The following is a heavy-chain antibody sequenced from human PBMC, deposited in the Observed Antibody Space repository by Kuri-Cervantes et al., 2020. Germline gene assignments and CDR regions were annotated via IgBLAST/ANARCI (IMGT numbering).Heavy chain of an antibody. CDR3: ARVSSDIAAAGYFDY. Sequence: GGSLRLSCAASGFTFSNYGMHWVRQAPGKGLEWVAVISYDGSNKYYADSVKGRFTISRDNSKNTLYLQMNSLRAEDTAVYYCARVSSDIAAAGYFDYWGQGTLVTVSS. J-gene: IGHJ4*02. CDR2: ISYDGSNK. CDR1: GFTFSNYG. D-gene: IGHD6-13*01. V-gene: IGHV3-30*19.